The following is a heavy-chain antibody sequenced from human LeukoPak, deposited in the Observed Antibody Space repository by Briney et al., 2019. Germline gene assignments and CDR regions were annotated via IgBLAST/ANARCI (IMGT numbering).Heavy chain of an antibody. D-gene: IGHD3-10*01. J-gene: IGHJ4*02. Sequence: GGYLRRSSAASGFTFSSYGRHWVRPAPGKGLEWGAVIWHDGSNKYYADPVKGRFTISRDNSKNTLYLQMNNLRAEGTAGYYGARDLYDYGAGSYYLGYWGQGTLVTVSS. CDR3: ARDLYDYGAGSYYLGY. CDR1: GFTFSSYG. CDR2: IWHDGSNK. V-gene: IGHV3-33*01.